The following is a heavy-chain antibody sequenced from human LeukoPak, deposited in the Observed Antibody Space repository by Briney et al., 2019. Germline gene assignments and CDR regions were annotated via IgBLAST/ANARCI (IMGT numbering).Heavy chain of an antibody. D-gene: IGHD3-22*01. Sequence: PGGSLRLSCVASEFIFSNFEMSWVRQAPGKGLEWVSTISGNAAATYYGDSVKGRFTISRDNSRNTLYLQMNSLRAEDTAIYYCAKDRTHRRYYDSTGYYNQYDYWGQGTLVTVSS. CDR3: AKDRTHRRYYDSTGYYNQYDY. J-gene: IGHJ4*02. CDR2: ISGNAAAT. V-gene: IGHV3-23*01. CDR1: EFIFSNFE.